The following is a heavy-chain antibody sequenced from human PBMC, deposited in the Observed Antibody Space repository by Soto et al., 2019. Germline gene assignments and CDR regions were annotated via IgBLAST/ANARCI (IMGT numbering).Heavy chain of an antibody. CDR1: GFTFSSYG. V-gene: IGHV3-30*18. CDR2: ISYDGSNK. Sequence: GGSLRLSCAASGFTFSSYGMHWVRQAPGKGLEWVAVISYDGSNKYYADSVKGRFTISRDNSKNTLYLQMNSLRAEDTAVYYCAKGLSSGWYLPVVSYYYYGMDVWGQGTTVTVSS. CDR3: AKGLSSGWYLPVVSYYYYGMDV. J-gene: IGHJ6*02. D-gene: IGHD6-19*01.